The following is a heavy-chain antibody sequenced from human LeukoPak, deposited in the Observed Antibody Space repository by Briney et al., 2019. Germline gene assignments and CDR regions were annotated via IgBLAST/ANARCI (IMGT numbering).Heavy chain of an antibody. CDR2: IYHSGST. V-gene: IGHV4-4*02. D-gene: IGHD3-9*01. Sequence: SETLSLTCAVSGGSISSSNWWSWVRQPPGKGLEWIGEIYHSGSTNYNPSLKSRVTISVDKSKNQFSLKLSSVTAADTAVYYCARVNYDILTGYYIFDYWGQGTLVTVSS. J-gene: IGHJ4*02. CDR3: ARVNYDILTGYYIFDY. CDR1: GGSISSSNW.